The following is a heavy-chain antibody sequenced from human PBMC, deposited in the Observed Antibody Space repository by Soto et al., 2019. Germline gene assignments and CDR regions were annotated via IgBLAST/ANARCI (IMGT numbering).Heavy chain of an antibody. CDR1: GFTVSSNY. CDR3: ASSGRYCSGGSCYSRISSFDY. J-gene: IGHJ4*02. D-gene: IGHD2-15*01. V-gene: IGHV3-53*04. CDR2: IYSGGST. Sequence: EVQLVESGGGLVQPGGSLRLSCAASGFTVSSNYMSWVRQAPGKGLEWVSVIYSGGSTYYADSVKGRFTISRHNSKNTLYLQMNSLRAEDTAVYYCASSGRYCSGGSCYSRISSFDYWGQGTLVTVSS.